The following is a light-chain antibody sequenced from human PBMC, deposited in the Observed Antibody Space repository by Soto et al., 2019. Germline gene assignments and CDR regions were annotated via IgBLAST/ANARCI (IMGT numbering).Light chain of an antibody. CDR1: SSDVGGYNY. Sequence: QSVLTQPASVSGSPGQSITISCTGTSSDVGGYNYVSWYQQHPGKAPKLMIYEVSDRPSGVSNRFSGSKSGNTASLTISGLQAEDEADYYSSSYTITSTYVFATGTKVTVL. CDR2: EVS. J-gene: IGLJ1*01. CDR3: SSYTITSTYV. V-gene: IGLV2-14*01.